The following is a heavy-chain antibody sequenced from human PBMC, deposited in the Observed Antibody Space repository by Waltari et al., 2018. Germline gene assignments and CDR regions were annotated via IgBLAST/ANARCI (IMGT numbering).Heavy chain of an antibody. CDR1: GGSFSTSA. CDR2: ILPILNIT. CDR3: SRGPQAAGNQLDP. V-gene: IGHV1-69*04. J-gene: IGHJ5*02. Sequence: QVQLVQSGAEVKKPESSVKVSCQVSGGSFSTSAINWVRQAPGQGLEWMGRILPILNITQYSQKFQGRVTLTADTSTRVAYMELNSLTSEDTAVYFCSRGPQAAGNQLDPWGQGTLVTVSS.